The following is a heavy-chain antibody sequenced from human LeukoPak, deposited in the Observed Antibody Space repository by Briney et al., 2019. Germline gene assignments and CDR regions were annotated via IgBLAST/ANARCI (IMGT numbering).Heavy chain of an antibody. CDR2: ISYDGSNK. CDR1: GFTFSSYG. V-gene: IGHV3-30*18. D-gene: IGHD2-21*02. Sequence: GGSLRLSCAASGFTFSSYGMHWVRQAPGKGLEWVAVISYDGSNKYYADSVKGRFTISRDNSKNTLYLRMNSLRAEDTAVYYCAKDLCGGDCSYFDYWGQGTLVTVSS. CDR3: AKDLCGGDCSYFDY. J-gene: IGHJ4*02.